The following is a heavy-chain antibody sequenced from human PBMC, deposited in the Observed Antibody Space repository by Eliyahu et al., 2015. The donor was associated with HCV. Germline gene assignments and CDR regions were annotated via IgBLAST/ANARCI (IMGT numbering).Heavy chain of an antibody. J-gene: IGHJ6*02. V-gene: IGHV3-48*03. CDR1: GFTFRTHA. D-gene: IGHD6-19*01. CDR3: ARDYPSGYGMDV. CDR2: ISSSAKTI. Sequence: EVQLVESGGXLVQPGXSLRLSXAAXGFTFRTHAMNWVRXAPGKGLEWLSYISSSAKTIYYADSVKGRFTISRDNAKTSLYLQMNSLRAEDTAVYYCARDYPSGYGMDVWGQGTTVTVSS.